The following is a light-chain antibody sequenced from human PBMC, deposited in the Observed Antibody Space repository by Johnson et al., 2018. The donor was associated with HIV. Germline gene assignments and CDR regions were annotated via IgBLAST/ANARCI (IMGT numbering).Light chain of an antibody. V-gene: IGLV1-51*01. Sequence: QPVLTQPPSVSAATGQKVTIYCSGSSSNIGNNYVSWYQQLPGTAPKLLIYDNNKRPSGIPDRFSGSKSGTSATLGITGLQTGDEADYYCGTWDSSLSAYYVFGTGTKVTVL. J-gene: IGLJ1*01. CDR1: SSNIGNNY. CDR3: GTWDSSLSAYYV. CDR2: DNN.